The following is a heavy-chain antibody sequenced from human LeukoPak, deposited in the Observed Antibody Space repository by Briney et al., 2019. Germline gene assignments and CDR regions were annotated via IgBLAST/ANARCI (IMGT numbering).Heavy chain of an antibody. CDR2: IKQDGSEK. V-gene: IGHV3-7*05. CDR3: VRHCTNGVCYSRYFDY. Sequence: GESLRLSCAASGFTFSSYWMSWVRQAPGKGLEWVANIKQDGSEKYFVDSVKGRFTISRDNAKNSVDLQMNSLRAEDTAVYYCVRHCTNGVCYSRYFDYWGQGTLVTVSS. CDR1: GFTFSSYW. J-gene: IGHJ4*02. D-gene: IGHD2-8*01.